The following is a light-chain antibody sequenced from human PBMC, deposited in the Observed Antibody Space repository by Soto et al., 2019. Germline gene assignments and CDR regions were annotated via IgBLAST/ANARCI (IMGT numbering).Light chain of an antibody. J-gene: IGKJ4*01. CDR2: AAS. CDR1: QGISSS. Sequence: DIQLTQSPSFLSASVGDRDTITCRASQGISSSLAWYQQKPGRAPELLIYAASILQSGVPSRFSGSGSGTEFTLTISSLQPEDFATYYCQQINSFPLTFGGGTKVEIK. V-gene: IGKV1-9*01. CDR3: QQINSFPLT.